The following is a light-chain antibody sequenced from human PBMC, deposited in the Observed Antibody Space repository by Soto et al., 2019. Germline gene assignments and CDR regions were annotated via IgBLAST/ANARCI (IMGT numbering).Light chain of an antibody. CDR3: QQSYSSPPF. J-gene: IGKJ4*01. CDR1: QSISSY. CDR2: AAS. V-gene: IGKV1-39*01. Sequence: DIQMTQSPSSLSAFVGDRVTITCRASQSISSYLNWYQQKPGKAPKLLIYAASSLQSGVPSRFSGSGSGTDFTLTISSLQPGDFGTYYCQQSYSSPPFFGGGTKVDIK.